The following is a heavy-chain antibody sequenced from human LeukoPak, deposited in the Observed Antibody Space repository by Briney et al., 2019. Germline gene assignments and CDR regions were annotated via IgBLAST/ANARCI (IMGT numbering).Heavy chain of an antibody. Sequence: GESLKNSCKGSGYSFTSYWIGWVRQMPGKGLEWMGIIYPGDSDTRYSPSFQGQVTISADKSISTAYLQWSSLKASDTAMYYCARHRPYYGSGSYSYFDYWGQGTLVTVSS. D-gene: IGHD3-10*01. V-gene: IGHV5-51*01. CDR1: GYSFTSYW. CDR2: IYPGDSDT. CDR3: ARHRPYYGSGSYSYFDY. J-gene: IGHJ4*02.